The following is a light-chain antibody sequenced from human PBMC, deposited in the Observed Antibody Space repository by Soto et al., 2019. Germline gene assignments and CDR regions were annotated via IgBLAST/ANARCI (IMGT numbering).Light chain of an antibody. Sequence: QSVLTQPASVSGSPGQSITISCTGSSSEVGGYNYVSWYQQYPGKAPSLMIYEVRNRPSGVSDRFSGSKSGNTASLTISGLQAEDEADYYCSSYTSSYISVFGTGTKVTVL. CDR1: SSEVGGYNY. J-gene: IGLJ1*01. V-gene: IGLV2-14*01. CDR2: EVR. CDR3: SSYTSSYISV.